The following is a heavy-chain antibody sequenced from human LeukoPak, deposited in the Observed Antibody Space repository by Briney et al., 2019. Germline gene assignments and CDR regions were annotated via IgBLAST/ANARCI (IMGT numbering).Heavy chain of an antibody. CDR3: AKGDSSSWYDYYFDY. J-gene: IGHJ4*02. Sequence: PGGSLRLSCAASGFTFSSYGMHWVRQAQGKGLEWVAVIWYDGSNKYYADSVKGRFTISRDNSKNTLYLQMNSLRAEDTAVYYCAKGDSSSWYDYYFDYWGQGTLVTVSS. CDR1: GFTFSSYG. CDR2: IWYDGSNK. D-gene: IGHD6-13*01. V-gene: IGHV3-33*06.